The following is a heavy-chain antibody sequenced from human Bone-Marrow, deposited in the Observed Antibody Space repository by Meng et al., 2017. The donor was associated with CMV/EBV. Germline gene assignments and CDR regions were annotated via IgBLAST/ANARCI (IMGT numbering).Heavy chain of an antibody. CDR1: GYTFTSYD. Sequence: ASVKVSCKASGYTFTSYDMNWVRQAPGQGLEWMGWINPNSGGTNYAQKFQGRVTMTRDTSISTAYMELSRLRSDDTAVYYCARVSGYCSGGTCPFDYWGQGTLVTVSS. D-gene: IGHD2-15*01. J-gene: IGHJ4*02. CDR3: ARVSGYCSGGTCPFDY. V-gene: IGHV1-2*02. CDR2: INPNSGGT.